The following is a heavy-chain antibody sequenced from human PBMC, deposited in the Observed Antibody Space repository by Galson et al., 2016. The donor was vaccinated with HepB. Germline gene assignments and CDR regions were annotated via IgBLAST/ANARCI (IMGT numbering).Heavy chain of an antibody. CDR3: VFAGMSGRPY. V-gene: IGHV3-23*01. CDR1: GFTFRSYA. Sequence: SLRLSCAASGFTFRSYAMSWVRQAPGKGLECVSEISESGDTYYADSVKGRLTISRDNSKNTLYLHMNSLRAEDTDVYYCVFAGMSGRPYWGQGTLVTVSS. D-gene: IGHD6-25*01. J-gene: IGHJ4*02. CDR2: ISESGDT.